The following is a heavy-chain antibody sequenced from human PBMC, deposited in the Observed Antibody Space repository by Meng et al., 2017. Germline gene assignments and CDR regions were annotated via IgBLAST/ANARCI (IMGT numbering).Heavy chain of an antibody. CDR3: ARDPYGCGRDCYPI. V-gene: IGHV4-4*07. CDR2: FHTSAST. CDR1: GAAISSQY. D-gene: IGHD2-21*02. Sequence: VRLQEARPGTVMPTQTLSLPCIVSGAAISSQYWSWIRQRAGKGLELIGRFHTSASTDYNPSLKSRVTMSVDTSKNQFSLKLTSVTAADTAVYYCARDPYGCGRDCYPIWGQGTMVTVSS. J-gene: IGHJ3*02.